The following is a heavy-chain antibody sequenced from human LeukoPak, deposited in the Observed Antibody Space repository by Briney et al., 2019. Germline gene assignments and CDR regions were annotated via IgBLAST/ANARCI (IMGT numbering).Heavy chain of an antibody. D-gene: IGHD3-22*01. Sequence: GGSLRLSCAASGFTFSSYWMHWVRQAPGKGLVWVSRINSDGSSTSYADSVKGRFTISRDNAKNTLYLQMNSLRAEDTAVYYCAREQYYYDSSGYLYWYFDLWGRGTLVTVSS. J-gene: IGHJ2*01. CDR1: GFTFSSYW. V-gene: IGHV3-74*01. CDR3: AREQYYYDSSGYLYWYFDL. CDR2: INSDGSST.